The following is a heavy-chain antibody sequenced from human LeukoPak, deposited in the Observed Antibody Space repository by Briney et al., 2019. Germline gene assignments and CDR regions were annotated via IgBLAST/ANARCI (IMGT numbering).Heavy chain of an antibody. J-gene: IGHJ4*02. V-gene: IGHV3-9*01. CDR2: ISWNSGSI. CDR3: AKDTADILTGYLDY. D-gene: IGHD3-9*01. CDR1: GFTFDDYA. Sequence: PGGSLRLSCAASGFTFDDYAMHWVRQAPGKGLEWVSGISWNSGSIGYADSVKGRFTISRDNAKNSLYLQMNSLRAEDTALYYCAKDTADILTGYLDYWGQGTLVTVSS.